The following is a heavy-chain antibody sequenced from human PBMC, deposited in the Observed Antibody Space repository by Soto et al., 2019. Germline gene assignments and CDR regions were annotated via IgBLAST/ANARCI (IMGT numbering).Heavy chain of an antibody. Sequence: GGSLRLSCAASGFTFSSYWTHWVRQAPGKGLVWIPKISGDGRTATYADSVKARFTISRDNAKNTLYLQMSNLRAEDAALYYCARLYCSDTSCYEKYFDYWGQGTLVTVSS. CDR1: GFTFSSYW. CDR3: ARLYCSDTSCYEKYFDY. CDR2: ISGDGRTA. V-gene: IGHV3-74*01. D-gene: IGHD2-2*01. J-gene: IGHJ4*02.